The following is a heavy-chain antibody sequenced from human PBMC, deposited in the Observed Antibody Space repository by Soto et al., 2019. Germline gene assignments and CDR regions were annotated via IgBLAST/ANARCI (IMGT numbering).Heavy chain of an antibody. CDR1: GFTFSSYG. Sequence: GGSLRLSCAASGFTFSSYGMHWVRQAPGKGLEWVAVIWYDGSNKYYADSVKGRFTISRDNSKNTLYLQMNSLRAEDTAVYYCARVPGSYGQLEYYYYGMDVWGQGTTVTVSS. CDR3: ARVPGSYGQLEYYYYGMDV. CDR2: IWYDGSNK. V-gene: IGHV3-33*01. D-gene: IGHD5-18*01. J-gene: IGHJ6*02.